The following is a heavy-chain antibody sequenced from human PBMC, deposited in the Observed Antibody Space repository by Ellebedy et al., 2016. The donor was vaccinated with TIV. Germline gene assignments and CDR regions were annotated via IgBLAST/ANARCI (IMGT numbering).Heavy chain of an antibody. CDR1: GGTFSSYA. D-gene: IGHD3-22*01. V-gene: IGHV1-69*13. Sequence: ASVKVSCKASGGTFSSYAISWVRQAPGQGLEWMGGIIPIFGTANYAQKFQGRVTITADESTSTAYMDLSSLRSEDTAVYYCAREPRQYYYDSTGYVWFDPWGQGTLVTVSS. CDR3: AREPRQYYYDSTGYVWFDP. CDR2: IIPIFGTA. J-gene: IGHJ5*02.